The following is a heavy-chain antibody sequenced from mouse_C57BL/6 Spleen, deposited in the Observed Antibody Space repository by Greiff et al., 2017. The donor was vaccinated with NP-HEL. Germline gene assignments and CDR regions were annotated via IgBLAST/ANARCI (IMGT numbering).Heavy chain of an antibody. D-gene: IGHD2-4*01. J-gene: IGHJ1*03. CDR3: ARGYDYEGYFDV. Sequence: VQLQQSGPELVKPGASVKISCKASGYAFSSSWMNWVKQRPGKGLEWIGRIYPGDGDTNYNGKFKGKATLTADKSSSTAYMQLSSLTSEDSAVYFCARGYDYEGYFDVWGTGTTVTVSS. CDR1: GYAFSSSW. CDR2: IYPGDGDT. V-gene: IGHV1-82*01.